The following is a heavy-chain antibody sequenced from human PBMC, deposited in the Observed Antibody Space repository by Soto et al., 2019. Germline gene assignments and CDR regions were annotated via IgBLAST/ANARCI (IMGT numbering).Heavy chain of an antibody. J-gene: IGHJ4*02. Sequence: QVQLVESGGGVVQPGRSLRLSCAASGFTFSSYAMHWVRQAPGKGLEWVAVISYDGSDKYYADSVKGRFTISRDNSKKTMNLQMNRLRADDTAVYYCAKALGELSPESYDYWGQGTLITVSS. CDR3: AKALGELSPESYDY. D-gene: IGHD3-16*02. CDR2: ISYDGSDK. CDR1: GFTFSSYA. V-gene: IGHV3-30*18.